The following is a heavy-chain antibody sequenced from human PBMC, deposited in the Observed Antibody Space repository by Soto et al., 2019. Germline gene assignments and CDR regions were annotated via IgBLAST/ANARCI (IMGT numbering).Heavy chain of an antibody. Sequence: GSLRLSCAASGFTFSSYWMHWVRQAPGKGLVWVSRINSDGSSTSYADSVKGRFTISRDNAKNTLYLQMNSLRAEDTAVYYCAREGYCSGGSCYRSFPGVWGQGTMVTVSS. CDR1: GFTFSSYW. D-gene: IGHD2-15*01. J-gene: IGHJ3*01. CDR2: INSDGSST. V-gene: IGHV3-74*01. CDR3: AREGYCSGGSCYRSFPGV.